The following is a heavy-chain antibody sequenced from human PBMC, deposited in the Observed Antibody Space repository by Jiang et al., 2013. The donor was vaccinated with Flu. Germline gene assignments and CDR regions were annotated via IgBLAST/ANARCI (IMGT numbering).Heavy chain of an antibody. V-gene: IGHV6-1*01. J-gene: IGHJ3*02. Sequence: WIRQSHREALSAWEDILQVPVYNDYAVSVKSRITINPDTSKNQFSLQLNSVTAEDTAVYYCARDRKGQQVVDSSGWYWDDVFDIWGQGTMVTVSA. CDR2: ILQVPVYN. CDR3: ARDRKGQQVVDSSGWYWDDVFDI. D-gene: IGHD6-19*01.